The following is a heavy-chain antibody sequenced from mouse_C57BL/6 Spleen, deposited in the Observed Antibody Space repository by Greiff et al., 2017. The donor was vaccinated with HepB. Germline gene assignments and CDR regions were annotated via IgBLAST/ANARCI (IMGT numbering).Heavy chain of an antibody. D-gene: IGHD2-5*01. J-gene: IGHJ3*01. V-gene: IGHV3-6*01. CDR1: GYSITSGYY. CDR2: ISYDGSN. Sequence: EVKLMESGPGLVKPSQSLSLTCSVTGYSITSGYYWNWIRQFPGNKLEWMGYISYDGSNNYNPSLKNRISITRDTSKNQFFLKLNSVTTEDTATYYCARGDYSNSLFAYWGQGTLVTVSA. CDR3: ARGDYSNSLFAY.